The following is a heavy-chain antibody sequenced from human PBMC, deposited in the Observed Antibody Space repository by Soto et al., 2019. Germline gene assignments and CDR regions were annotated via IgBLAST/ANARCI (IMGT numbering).Heavy chain of an antibody. CDR2: ISSSGRRT. V-gene: IGHV3-23*01. CDR1: GCTFSRYG. Sequence: ERSLRLSCCRSGCTFSRYGLGWVRQAPRKGLPWVPGISSSGRRTYYADSVKGRFTISRDNSKNTLFLQMDSLRADDTAVYYCVKVAKSGVFIEYFDSWGQRSLVTFSS. J-gene: IGHJ4*02. D-gene: IGHD3-3*01. CDR3: VKVAKSGVFIEYFDS.